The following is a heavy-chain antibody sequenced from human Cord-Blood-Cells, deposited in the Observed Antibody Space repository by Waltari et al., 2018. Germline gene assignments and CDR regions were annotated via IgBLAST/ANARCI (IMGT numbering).Heavy chain of an antibody. Sequence: QVQLQESGPGLVNPSGTLSLTCAVSGGSINSSNWWSWWRQPPGKGMGWIGDIYQSGSTNYNPSLKGRVTISVDKSKSQFSRTLSSVTAADTAVYYCARGRSLVEWGQGTLVTVSS. V-gene: IGHV4-4*02. CDR1: GGSINSSNW. J-gene: IGHJ4*02. CDR3: ARGRSLVE. CDR2: IYQSGST. D-gene: IGHD6-6*01.